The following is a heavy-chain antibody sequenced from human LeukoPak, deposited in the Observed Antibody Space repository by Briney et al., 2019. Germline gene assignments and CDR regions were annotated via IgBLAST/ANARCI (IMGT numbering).Heavy chain of an antibody. CDR3: AKNYRGDYYYYMDV. J-gene: IGHJ6*03. Sequence: GGSLRLSCAASGFTFSTYGMHWVRQAPGKGLEWVAFIRYDGSNSYYADSVKGRFTISRDNSKNTLYLQMNSLRAEDTAVYYCAKNYRGDYYYYMDVWGKGTTVTISS. CDR1: GFTFSTYG. V-gene: IGHV3-30*02. CDR2: IRYDGSNS. D-gene: IGHD3-10*01.